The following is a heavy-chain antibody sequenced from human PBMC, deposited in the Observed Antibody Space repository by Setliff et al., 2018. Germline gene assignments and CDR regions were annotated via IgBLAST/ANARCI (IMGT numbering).Heavy chain of an antibody. CDR3: ARGRKYRAVYFFDY. CDR1: GFTFRDYA. J-gene: IGHJ4*02. V-gene: IGHV3-30*01. Sequence: QPGGSLSLSCAASGFTFRDYALYWVRQAPDKGLEWVARISSNVDDTSYADSVKGRFTISRDNSINTLYLQMNSLRTEDTAVYYCARGRKYRAVYFFDYWGQGALVTV. D-gene: IGHD1-1*01. CDR2: ISSNVDDT.